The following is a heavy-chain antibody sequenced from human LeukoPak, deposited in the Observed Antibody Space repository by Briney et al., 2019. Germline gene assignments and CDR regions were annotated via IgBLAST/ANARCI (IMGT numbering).Heavy chain of an antibody. J-gene: IGHJ4*02. CDR1: GFTFSSYS. D-gene: IGHD1/OR15-1a*01. CDR2: ISSGSSTI. V-gene: IGHV3-48*01. CDR3: ARGIARTTPFFDY. Sequence: GGSLRLSCAASGFTFSSYSMNWVRQAPGKGLEWVSYISSGSSTIYYADSVKGRFTISRDNAKNSLYLQMNSLRAEDTAVYHCARGIARTTPFFDYWGQGTLVTVSS.